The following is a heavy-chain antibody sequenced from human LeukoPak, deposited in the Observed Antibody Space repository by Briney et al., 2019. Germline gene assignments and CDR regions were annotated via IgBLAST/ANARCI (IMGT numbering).Heavy chain of an antibody. V-gene: IGHV4-34*01. J-gene: IGHJ4*02. CDR2: ISDNEGI. CDR3: ARGLDRSKTGY. Sequence: SETLSLTCSVYSESFSGGYWSWIRQAPGKGLDWIGEISDNEGIKYSPSLKSRVTISVDTSKNQFSLKLTSVTAADTAVYYCARGLDRSKTGYWRQGSLVTVSS. D-gene: IGHD2-2*03. CDR1: SESFSGGY.